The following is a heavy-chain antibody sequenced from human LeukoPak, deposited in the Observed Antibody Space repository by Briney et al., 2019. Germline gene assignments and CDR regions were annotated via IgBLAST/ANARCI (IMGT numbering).Heavy chain of an antibody. D-gene: IGHD3-10*01. Sequence: PSQTLSPTCTLSTGSISSGGYYWSWIRQHPGKGPEPIGYIYYTWTTYYNPSLKSRVTISVDTSQNQFSLKLSSVTAADTAVDYCASLRGRGVLYFDYWGQGTLVTVSS. J-gene: IGHJ4*02. V-gene: IGHV4-31*03. CDR3: ASLRGRGVLYFDY. CDR2: IYYTWTT. CDR1: TGSISSGGYY.